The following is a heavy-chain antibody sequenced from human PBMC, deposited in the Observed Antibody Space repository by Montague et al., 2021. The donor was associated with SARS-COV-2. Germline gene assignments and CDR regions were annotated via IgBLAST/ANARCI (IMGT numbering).Heavy chain of an antibody. J-gene: IGHJ4*02. CDR2: IYYSGTT. Sequence: SETLSLTCSVSSGSIISSGYYWGWIRQPPGKELEWIGNIYYSGTTYNNPSLQSRGTISVDTSKNHLSLRLSSMTAADTAVYFCARGMIRGVTTPFDYWGQGSQVTVSS. CDR3: ARGMIRGVTTPFDY. D-gene: IGHD3-10*01. V-gene: IGHV4-39*02. CDR1: SGSIISSGYY.